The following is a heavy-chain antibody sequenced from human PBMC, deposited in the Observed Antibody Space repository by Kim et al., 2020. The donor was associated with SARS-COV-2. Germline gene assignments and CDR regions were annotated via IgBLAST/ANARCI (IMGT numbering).Heavy chain of an antibody. CDR3: AKDLRRDSSSFYFDY. D-gene: IGHD6-6*01. J-gene: IGHJ4*02. V-gene: IGHV3-23*01. CDR2: ISGSGGST. Sequence: GGSLRLSCAASGFTFSSYAMSWVRQAPGKGLEWVSAISGSGGSTYYADSVKGRFTISRDNSKNTLYLQMNSLRAEDTAVYYCAKDLRRDSSSFYFDYWGQGTLVTVSS. CDR1: GFTFSSYA.